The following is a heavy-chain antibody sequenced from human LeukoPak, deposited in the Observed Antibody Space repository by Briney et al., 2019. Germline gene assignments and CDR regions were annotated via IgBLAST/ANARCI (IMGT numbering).Heavy chain of an antibody. CDR2: IIPIFGTA. Sequence: ASVKVSCKASGGTFSSYAISWVRQAPGQGLEWMGGIIPIFGTANYAQKFQGRVTITADKSTSTVYMELSSLRSEDTAVYYCASRVDYVWGSYRYHDYWGQGTLVTVSS. D-gene: IGHD3-16*02. CDR1: GGTFSSYA. V-gene: IGHV1-69*06. CDR3: ASRVDYVWGSYRYHDY. J-gene: IGHJ4*02.